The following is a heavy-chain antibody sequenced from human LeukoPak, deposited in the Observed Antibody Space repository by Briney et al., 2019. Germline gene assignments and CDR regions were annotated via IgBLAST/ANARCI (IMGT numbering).Heavy chain of an antibody. CDR1: GFTFSSSG. J-gene: IGHJ4*02. CDR2: ISYDASNK. D-gene: IGHD2-8*01. CDR3: AKEYCSNSVCHSLDY. Sequence: GGSLRLSCAASGFTFSSSGMHWVRQAPGKGLEWVAVISYDASNKYYADSVKGRFTFSRDNSKNTLYLQMNSLRAEDTAVYYCAKEYCSNSVCHSLDYWGQGTLVTVSS. V-gene: IGHV3-30*18.